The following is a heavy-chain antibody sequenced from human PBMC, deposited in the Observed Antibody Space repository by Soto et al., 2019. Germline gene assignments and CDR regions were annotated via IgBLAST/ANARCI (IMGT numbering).Heavy chain of an antibody. J-gene: IGHJ3*02. CDR2: INHSGST. Sequence: QVQLQQWGAGLVKPSATLSLTCAVYGGSFSGNYWSWIRQPPGKGLEWIGEINHSGSTTFNPSLKSRVAISVDTSKNHFSLRLSYVTAADTAVYYGARNPPRAGAITSQWHRNYNTRYQLPPGGAFDIWGQGTMVTVSS. D-gene: IGHD2-2*01. V-gene: IGHV4-34*01. CDR1: GGSFSGNY. CDR3: ARNPPRAGAITSQWHRNYNTRYQLPPGGAFDI.